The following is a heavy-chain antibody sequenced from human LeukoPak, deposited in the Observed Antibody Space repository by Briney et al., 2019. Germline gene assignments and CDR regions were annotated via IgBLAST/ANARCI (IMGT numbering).Heavy chain of an antibody. Sequence: SETLSLTCTVSGGYISSSSYYWGWIRQPPGKGLEWMGSIYYSGSTYYNPSLKSRVTISVDTSKNQFSLKLSSVTAADTAVYYCARGLVRRYFDWLLNWFDPWGQGTLVTVSS. CDR3: ARGLVRRYFDWLLNWFDP. CDR2: IYYSGST. D-gene: IGHD3-9*01. J-gene: IGHJ5*02. CDR1: GGYISSSSYY. V-gene: IGHV4-39*07.